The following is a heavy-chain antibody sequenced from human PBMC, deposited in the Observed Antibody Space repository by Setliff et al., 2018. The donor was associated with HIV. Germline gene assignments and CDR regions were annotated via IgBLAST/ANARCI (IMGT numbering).Heavy chain of an antibody. CDR3: ARGNPLRWNAFAFDI. Sequence: TLSLTCTVSGGSISSHYWSWIRQPPGKGLEWIGYMFYNGRSNYNPSLKSRATISVDASKNRFSLKLRSVTAADTAVYYCARGNPLRWNAFAFDIWGQGTMVTVS. J-gene: IGHJ3*02. CDR1: GGSISSHY. D-gene: IGHD3-16*01. V-gene: IGHV4-59*11. CDR2: MFYNGRS.